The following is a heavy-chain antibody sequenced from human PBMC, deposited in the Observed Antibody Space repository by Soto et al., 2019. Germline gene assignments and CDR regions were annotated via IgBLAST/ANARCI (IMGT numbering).Heavy chain of an antibody. D-gene: IGHD4-17*01. CDR3: AHKPLTTTGAFDP. Sequence: QITLKESGPALVKPTQTLTLTCTFSCISLTRGVGVAWIRQPPGKALEWLALIYWDDDKRYSSSLKSRLTITKDTSKNQVVLIMTNMDPVDTATYYCAHKPLTTTGAFDPWGQGTLVTVSS. CDR2: IYWDDDK. CDR1: CISLTRGVG. J-gene: IGHJ5*02. V-gene: IGHV2-5*02.